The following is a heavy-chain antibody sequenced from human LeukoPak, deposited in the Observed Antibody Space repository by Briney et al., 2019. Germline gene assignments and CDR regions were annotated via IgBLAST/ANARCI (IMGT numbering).Heavy chain of an antibody. CDR2: IKHDGSEQ. CDR1: GFTFSRHG. CDR3: TRGLGEHGGVSDR. Sequence: PGGSLRLSCAPSGFTFSRHGMHWVRQAPGKGLEWVANIKHDGSEQIYVDSVKGRFTISRDNAKDSVYLQMNSLRAEDTAVYYCTRGLGEHGGVSDRWGQGTLVIVS. D-gene: IGHD3-16*01. J-gene: IGHJ5*02. V-gene: IGHV3-7*01.